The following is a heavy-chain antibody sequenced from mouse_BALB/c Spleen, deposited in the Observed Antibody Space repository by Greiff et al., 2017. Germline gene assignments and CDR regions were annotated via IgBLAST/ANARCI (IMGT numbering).Heavy chain of an antibody. J-gene: IGHJ2*01. Sequence: EVQRVESGGGLVKPGGSLKLSCAASGFTFSSYAMSWVRQTPEKRLEWVASISSGGSTYYPDSVKGRFTISRDNARNILYLQMSSLRSEDTAMYYCARGTDLLPFDYWGQGTTLTVSS. V-gene: IGHV5-6-5*01. CDR2: ISSGGST. CDR1: GFTFSSYA. CDR3: ARGTDLLPFDY. D-gene: IGHD2-1*01.